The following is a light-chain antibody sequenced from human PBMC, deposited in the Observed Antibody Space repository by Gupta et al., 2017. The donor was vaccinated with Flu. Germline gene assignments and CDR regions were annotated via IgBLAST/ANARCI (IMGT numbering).Light chain of an antibody. CDR1: KLGDKF. CDR2: QDG. V-gene: IGLV3-1*01. J-gene: IGLJ3*02. Sequence: CSGDKLGDKFACWYQQKSGQSPVLVIYQDGKRPSGIPERFSASNSGDTATLAISGTQAMDEGDYYCQTWDSNTAVFGGGTKLTVL. CDR3: QTWDSNTAV.